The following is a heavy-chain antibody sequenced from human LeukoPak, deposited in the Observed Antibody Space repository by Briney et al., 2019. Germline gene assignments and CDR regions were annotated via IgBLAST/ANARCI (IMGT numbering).Heavy chain of an antibody. J-gene: IGHJ4*02. V-gene: IGHV1-2*02. Sequence: GASVKVSCKASGFTFTVYYMHWVRQAPGQGLEWMGWINPNSGGTNYAQKFQGRVTMTRDTSITTAHMELTSLRSDATAVYYCARDLFYSVSGTYYNVGRVFNYWGQGTLVTVSS. CDR1: GFTFTVYY. CDR3: ARDLFYSVSGTYYNVGRVFNY. CDR2: INPNSGGT. D-gene: IGHD3-10*01.